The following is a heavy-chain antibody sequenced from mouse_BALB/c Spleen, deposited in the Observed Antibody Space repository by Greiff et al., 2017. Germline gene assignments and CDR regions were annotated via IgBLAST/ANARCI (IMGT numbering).Heavy chain of an antibody. V-gene: IGHV1-7*01. J-gene: IGHJ3*01. D-gene: IGHD2-4*01. CDR3: APQIYYDYRFAY. Sequence: QVQLQQSGAELAKPGASVKMSCKASGYTFTSYWMHWVKQRPGQGLEWIGYINPSTGYTEYNQKFKDKATLTADKSSSTAYMQLSSLTSEDSAVYYCAPQIYYDYRFAYWGQGTLVTVSA. CDR1: GYTFTSYW. CDR2: INPSTGYT.